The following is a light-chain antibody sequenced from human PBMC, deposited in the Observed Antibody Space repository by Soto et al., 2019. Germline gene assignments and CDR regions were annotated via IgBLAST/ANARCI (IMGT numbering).Light chain of an antibody. V-gene: IGLV3-25*02. CDR2: KDT. Sequence: SYELTQSPSVSVSPGQTARISCSGDALAKQFGNWYQQKPGQAPVVIIYKDTERPSWIPERFSGSSSGTTVTLTISGVQEEDEADSYCQSTDNSGSNYVFGSGTKV. CDR1: ALAKQF. CDR3: QSTDNSGSNYV. J-gene: IGLJ1*01.